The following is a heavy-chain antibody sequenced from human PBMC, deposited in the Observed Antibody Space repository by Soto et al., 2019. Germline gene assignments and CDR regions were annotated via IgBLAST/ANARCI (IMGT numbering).Heavy chain of an antibody. D-gene: IGHD2-15*01. Sequence: WASVKVSCKASGYTFTGYYMHWVRQAPGQGLEWMGWINPNSGGTNYAQKFQGRVTMTRDTSISTAYMELSRLRSDDTAVYYCARVVVAATPGNWFDPWGQGTLVTVSS. CDR1: GYTFTGYY. CDR2: INPNSGGT. CDR3: ARVVVAATPGNWFDP. J-gene: IGHJ5*02. V-gene: IGHV1-2*02.